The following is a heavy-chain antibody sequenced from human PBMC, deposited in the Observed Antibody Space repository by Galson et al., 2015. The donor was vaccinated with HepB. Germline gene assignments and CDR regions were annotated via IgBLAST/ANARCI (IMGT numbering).Heavy chain of an antibody. CDR1: GGTFSSYT. J-gene: IGHJ6*02. V-gene: IGHV1-69*02. Sequence: SVKVSCKASGGTFSSYTISWVRQAPGQGLEWMGRIIPILGIANYAQKFQGRVTITADKSTSTAYMELSSLRSEDTAVYYCARSWWDCSGGSCYRDYYYGMDVWGQGTTVTVSS. CDR3: ARSWWDCSGGSCYRDYYYGMDV. CDR2: IIPILGIA. D-gene: IGHD2-15*01.